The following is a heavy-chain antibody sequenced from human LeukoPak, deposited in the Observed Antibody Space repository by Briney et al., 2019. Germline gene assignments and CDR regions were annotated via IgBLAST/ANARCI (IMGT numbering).Heavy chain of an antibody. CDR1: GASISSGGSY. V-gene: IGHV4-31*03. CDR2: ISYSGRT. J-gene: IGHJ5*02. CDR3: ARYGDTRFAP. Sequence: SETLSLTCTVSGASISSGGSYWSWVRQHPGRGLECIEYISYSGRTYYNPSLKSRITISVDTSKNQFSLRLSSVTAADTAVYYCARYGDTRFAPWGQGTLVTVSS. D-gene: IGHD4-17*01.